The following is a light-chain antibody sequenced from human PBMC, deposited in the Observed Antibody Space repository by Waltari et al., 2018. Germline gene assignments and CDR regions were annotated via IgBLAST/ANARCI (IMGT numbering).Light chain of an antibody. Sequence: QSVLTQPPSVSGAPGQRVTISCTGSSSNIGAGSDVHWYQQFSGTAPKLLIFDNDYRPSGVPDRFSGSRSGTSAYLAITGLQTDDEADYFCQSYDSGQWVFGGGTKVTVL. J-gene: IGLJ3*02. CDR1: SSNIGAGSD. CDR3: QSYDSGQWV. V-gene: IGLV1-40*01. CDR2: DND.